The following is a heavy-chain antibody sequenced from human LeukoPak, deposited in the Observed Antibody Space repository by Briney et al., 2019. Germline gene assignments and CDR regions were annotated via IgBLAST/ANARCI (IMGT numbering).Heavy chain of an antibody. CDR2: INSDGSST. Sequence: PGGSLRLSCAASGLTFSSYWMNWVRQAPGKGLVWVSSINSDGSSTSYADSVKGRFTISRDNSKNTLYLQMNSLRAEDTAVYYCVATVTMLDYWGQGTLVTVSS. V-gene: IGHV3-74*01. CDR3: VATVTMLDY. D-gene: IGHD4-17*01. CDR1: GLTFSSYW. J-gene: IGHJ4*02.